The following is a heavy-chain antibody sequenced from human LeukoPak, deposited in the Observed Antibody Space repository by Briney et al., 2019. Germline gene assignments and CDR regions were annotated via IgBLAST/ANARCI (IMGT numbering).Heavy chain of an antibody. Sequence: ASVKVSCKASGYTFTSYGISWVRQAPGQGLEWMGWISAYNGNTNYAQKLQGRVTMTTDTSTSTAYMELRSLRSDDTAVYYCARDGREAGDYDAFDIWGQGTMVTVSS. D-gene: IGHD4-11*01. CDR2: ISAYNGNT. CDR1: GYTFTSYG. V-gene: IGHV1-18*01. J-gene: IGHJ3*02. CDR3: ARDGREAGDYDAFDI.